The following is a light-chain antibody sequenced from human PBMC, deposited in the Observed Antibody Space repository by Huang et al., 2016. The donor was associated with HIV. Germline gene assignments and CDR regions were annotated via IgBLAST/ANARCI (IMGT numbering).Light chain of an antibody. CDR1: QTVNSN. Sequence: EIVMTQSPATLSVSPGERPTLSCRASQTVNSNLAWYQHKSGQAPRLLIYGASTRATGVPARFSGSGSGTKFTLTISSLQSEDFAVYYCQQYNNWLAFGQGTKVEIK. CDR2: GAS. J-gene: IGKJ1*01. CDR3: QQYNNWLA. V-gene: IGKV3-15*01.